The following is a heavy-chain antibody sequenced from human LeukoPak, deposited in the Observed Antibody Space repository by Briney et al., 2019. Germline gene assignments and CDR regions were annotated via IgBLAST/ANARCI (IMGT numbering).Heavy chain of an antibody. V-gene: IGHV1-69*04. D-gene: IGHD6-6*01. Sequence: SVKVSCKASGGTFSSYAVSWVRQAPGQGLEWMGRIIPILGIANYAQKFQGRVTITADKSTSTAYMELSSLRSEDTAVYYCARPNSSSSYAFDIWGQGTMVTVSS. CDR3: ARPNSSSSYAFDI. J-gene: IGHJ3*02. CDR2: IIPILGIA. CDR1: GGTFSSYA.